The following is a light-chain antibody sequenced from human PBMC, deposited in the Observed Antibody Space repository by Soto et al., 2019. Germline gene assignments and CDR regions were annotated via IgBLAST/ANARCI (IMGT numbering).Light chain of an antibody. CDR3: QQYNNWPPWT. CDR1: QSVSSY. CDR2: GAS. V-gene: IGKV3-15*01. Sequence: DIVLTQSPATLSLSPGERATLSCRASQSVSSYLGWYQQKPGQAPRLLIYGASTRATGIPARFSGSGSGTEFTLTISSLQSEDFAVYYCQQYNNWPPWTFGQGTKVDIK. J-gene: IGKJ1*01.